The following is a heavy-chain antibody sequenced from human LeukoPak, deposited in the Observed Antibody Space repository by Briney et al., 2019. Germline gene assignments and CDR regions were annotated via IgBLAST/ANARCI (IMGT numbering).Heavy chain of an antibody. CDR3: AKDLGGTAFDY. D-gene: IGHD1-7*01. CDR1: GFTFSSYD. Sequence: GGSLRLSCAASGFTFSSYDMHWVRPAPGKGLEWVAVISYDGSNQYYADSVKGRFTISRDNSKNTLYLQMNSLRAEDTAVYYCAKDLGGTAFDYWGQGTLVTVSS. V-gene: IGHV3-30*18. J-gene: IGHJ4*02. CDR2: ISYDGSNQ.